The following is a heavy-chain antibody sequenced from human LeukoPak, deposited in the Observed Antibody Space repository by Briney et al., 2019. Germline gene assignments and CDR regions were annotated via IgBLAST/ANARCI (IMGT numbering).Heavy chain of an antibody. CDR3: AKVRYSSGWYDFDY. Sequence: GGSLRLSCAASGFSFSSYAMNWVSQAPGKGLEWVSVIGGSGGSTSYADSVKGRFTISRDNSKNTLYLQINSLRAEDTAVYFCAKVRYSSGWYDFDYWGQGTLVTVSS. V-gene: IGHV3-23*01. CDR2: IGGSGGST. J-gene: IGHJ4*02. CDR1: GFSFSSYA. D-gene: IGHD6-19*01.